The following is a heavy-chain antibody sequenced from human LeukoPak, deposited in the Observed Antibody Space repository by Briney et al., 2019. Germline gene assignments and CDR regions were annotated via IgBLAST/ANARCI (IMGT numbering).Heavy chain of an antibody. CDR1: GFTFSSYA. J-gene: IGHJ6*03. D-gene: IGHD6-13*01. V-gene: IGHV3-23*01. CDR2: ISGSGGST. Sequence: PGGSLRLSCAASGFTFSSYAMSWVRQAPGKGLEWVSAISGSGGSTYYADSVKGRFTISRDNSKNTLYLQMNSLRAEDTAVYYCAKTLASYSSSWYYYYYYYMDVWGKGTTVTVSS. CDR3: AKTLASYSSSWYYYYYYYMDV.